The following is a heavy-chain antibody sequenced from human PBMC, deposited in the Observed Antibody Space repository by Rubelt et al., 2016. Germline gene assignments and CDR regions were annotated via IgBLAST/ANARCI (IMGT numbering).Heavy chain of an antibody. J-gene: IGHJ4*02. Sequence: VASGLTFANYAMSWVRQAPGKGLEWVSGISDGGESTYYADSVEGRFTISRDNSKNTLYLQMNSLRAEDTAVYYCAKDRVGSWFSLDYWGQGTLVTVST. CDR1: GLTFANYA. D-gene: IGHD6-13*01. CDR3: AKDRVGSWFSLDY. CDR2: ISDGGEST. V-gene: IGHV3-23*01.